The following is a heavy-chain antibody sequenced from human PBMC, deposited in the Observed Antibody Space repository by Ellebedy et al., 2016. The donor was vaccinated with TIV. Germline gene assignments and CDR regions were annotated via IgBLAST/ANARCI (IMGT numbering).Heavy chain of an antibody. D-gene: IGHD1-26*01. CDR1: GVSISGFH. Sequence: MPSETLSLTCTVSGVSISGFHWTWIRQPPGKGLEWIGYIYFSGSSNYNPSLKSRVTMSVDTAKNQFSLKLRSVTAADTAGYYCVRWVGHFDFWGQGTLVTVSS. J-gene: IGHJ4*02. V-gene: IGHV4-59*01. CDR2: IYFSGSS. CDR3: VRWVGHFDF.